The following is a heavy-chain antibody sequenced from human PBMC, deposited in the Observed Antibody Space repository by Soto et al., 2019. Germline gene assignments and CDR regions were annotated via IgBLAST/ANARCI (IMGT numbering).Heavy chain of an antibody. CDR2: IYTSGST. V-gene: IGHV4-4*07. D-gene: IGHD6-13*01. CDR1: GGSISSYY. CDR3: ARSYSSSWYQDNWFDP. J-gene: IGHJ5*02. Sequence: NPSETLSLTCTVSGGSISSYYWSWIRQPAGKGLEWIGRIYTSGSTNYNPSLKSRVTMSVDTSKNQFSLKLSSVTAADTAVYYCARSYSSSWYQDNWFDPWGQGTLVTVSS.